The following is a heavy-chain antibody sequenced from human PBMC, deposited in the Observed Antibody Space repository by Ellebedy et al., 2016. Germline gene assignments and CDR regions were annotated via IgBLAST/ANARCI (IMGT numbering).Heavy chain of an antibody. CDR3: TREYSGRVPDY. J-gene: IGHJ4*02. CDR2: INPSGGRT. Sequence: ASVKVSCXASGYTLTGYYMHWVRQAPGQGLEWMGLINPSGGRTSYAQKFQGRVTMTRDTSTSTVYMELSSLRSDDTAVYYCTREYSGRVPDYWGQGTLVTVSS. D-gene: IGHD1-26*01. CDR1: GYTLTGYY. V-gene: IGHV1-46*01.